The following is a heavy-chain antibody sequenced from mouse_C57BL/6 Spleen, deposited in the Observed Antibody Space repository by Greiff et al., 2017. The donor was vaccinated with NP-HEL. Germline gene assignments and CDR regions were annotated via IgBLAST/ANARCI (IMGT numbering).Heavy chain of an antibody. J-gene: IGHJ4*01. CDR2: IDPSDSET. V-gene: IGHV1-52*01. CDR1: GYTFTSYW. Sequence: VQLQQPGAELVRPGSSVKLSCKASGYTFTSYWMHWVKQRPIQGLEWIGNIDPSDSETHYNQKFKDKATLTVDKSSSTAYMQLSSLTSEDSAVYYCARGDGNYPSYYAMDYWGQGTSVTVSS. CDR3: ARGDGNYPSYYAMDY. D-gene: IGHD2-1*01.